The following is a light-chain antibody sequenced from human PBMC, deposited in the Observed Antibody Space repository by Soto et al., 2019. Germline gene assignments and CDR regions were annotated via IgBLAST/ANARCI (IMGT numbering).Light chain of an antibody. V-gene: IGKV1-5*01. CDR2: DAS. CDR3: QQYNGYRTWT. J-gene: IGKJ1*01. CDR1: HDISRW. Sequence: DIQMTQSPATLSSSVGDRVSITCRASHDISRWLAWYQQKPGKAPKVLIWDASSLQRGVPSRFTGSGSGTEFTLTINGLQPDDFATYYCQQYNGYRTWTFGQGTKVDIK.